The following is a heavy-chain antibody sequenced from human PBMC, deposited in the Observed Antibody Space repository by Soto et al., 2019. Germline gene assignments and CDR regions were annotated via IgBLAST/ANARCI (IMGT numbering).Heavy chain of an antibody. V-gene: IGHV3-48*03. J-gene: IGHJ4*02. D-gene: IGHD1-1*01. CDR3: ASSGWGASGTPYLDF. Sequence: HPGGSLRLSCAASGVTFKTSEVHWVRQAPGKGLEWLSFIRASDNSIYYADSVEGRFTIPGDNAKNSVSLQMNSLTVEDTAIYYCASSGWGASGTPYLDFWGQGTLVTVSS. CDR1: GVTFKTSE. CDR2: IRASDNSI.